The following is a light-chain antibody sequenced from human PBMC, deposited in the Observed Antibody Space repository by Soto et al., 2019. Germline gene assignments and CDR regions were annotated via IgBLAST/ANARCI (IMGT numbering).Light chain of an antibody. V-gene: IGKV3-20*01. Sequence: EIVLTQSQATLSLSPGERASLSFRASQSVSSYLAWYQQKPGQAPRLLIYDASNRATGIPDRFSGSGSGTDFTLTISRLEPENFAVYYCQQYGSSPKTFGQGTKVDIK. CDR2: DAS. CDR1: QSVSSY. J-gene: IGKJ1*01. CDR3: QQYGSSPKT.